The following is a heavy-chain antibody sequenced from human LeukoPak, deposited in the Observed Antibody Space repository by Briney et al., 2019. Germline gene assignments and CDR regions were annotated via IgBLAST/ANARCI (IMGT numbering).Heavy chain of an antibody. J-gene: IGHJ4*02. V-gene: IGHV4-59*01. D-gene: IGHD5-24*01. CDR3: ARERYGYRGYFDY. CDR1: GGSISSYY. CDR2: IYYSGST. Sequence: PSETLSLTCTVSGGSISSYYWSWIRQPPGKGLEWIGYIYYSGSTNYNPSLKSRVTISVDTSKNQFSLKLSSVTAADTAVYYCARERYGYRGYFDYWGQGTLVTVSS.